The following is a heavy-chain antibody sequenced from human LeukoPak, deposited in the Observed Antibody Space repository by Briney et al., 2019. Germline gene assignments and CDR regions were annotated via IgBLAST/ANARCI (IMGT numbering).Heavy chain of an antibody. CDR1: GGSFSGYY. CDR2: INHSGST. J-gene: IGHJ4*02. D-gene: IGHD1-7*01. Sequence: PSETLSLTCAVYGGSFSGYYWSWIRQPPGKGLEWIGEINHSGSTNYNPSLESRVTISVDTSKNQFSLKLSSVTAADTAVYYCARGGYWNYYFDYWGQGTLVTVSS. CDR3: ARGGYWNYYFDY. V-gene: IGHV4-34*01.